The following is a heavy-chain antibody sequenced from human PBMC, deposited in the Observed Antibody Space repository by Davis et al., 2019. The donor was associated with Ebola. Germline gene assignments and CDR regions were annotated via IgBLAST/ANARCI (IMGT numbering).Heavy chain of an antibody. Sequence: EFPKTLRYGSGYRFTRYWNGWVRQMPGKGLEWMWIIYPGDSDTRYSPSFQGQVTISADKSISTAYLQWSSLKASDTAMYYCARRSSWYSPPDYWGQGTLVTVSS. CDR2: IYPGDSDT. V-gene: IGHV5-51*01. D-gene: IGHD6-13*01. J-gene: IGHJ4*02. CDR1: GYRFTRYW. CDR3: ARRSSWYSPPDY.